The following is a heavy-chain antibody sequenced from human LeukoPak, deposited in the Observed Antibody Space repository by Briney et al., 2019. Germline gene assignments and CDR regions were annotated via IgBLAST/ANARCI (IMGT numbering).Heavy chain of an antibody. V-gene: IGHV4-30-4*01. Sequence: PSETLSLTCTVSGGSISSGDYYWSWLRQPPGKGLEWIGYIYYSGSTYYNPSLKSRVTISVDTSKNQFSLKLSSVTAADTAVYYCARDAKDYYDSSGLDAFDIWGQGTMVTVSS. CDR2: IYYSGST. CDR3: ARDAKDYYDSSGLDAFDI. D-gene: IGHD3-22*01. CDR1: GGSISSGDYY. J-gene: IGHJ3*02.